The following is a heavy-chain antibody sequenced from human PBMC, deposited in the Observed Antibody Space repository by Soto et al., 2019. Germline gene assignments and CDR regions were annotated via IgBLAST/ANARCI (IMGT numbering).Heavy chain of an antibody. CDR1: GYTFTSYA. CDR3: ARFKAYTSGWHHFDY. Sequence: ASVKVSCKASGYTFTSYAMHWVRQAPGQRLEWMGWINAGNGNTKYSQKFQGRVTITRDTSASTAYMELSSLRSEDTAVYYCARFKAYTSGWHHFDYWGQGTLVTVSS. V-gene: IGHV1-3*01. D-gene: IGHD6-19*01. J-gene: IGHJ4*02. CDR2: INAGNGNT.